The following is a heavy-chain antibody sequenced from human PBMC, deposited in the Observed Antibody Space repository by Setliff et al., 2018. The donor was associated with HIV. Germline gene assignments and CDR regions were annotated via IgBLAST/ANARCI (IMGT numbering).Heavy chain of an antibody. CDR2: INHSGST. Sequence: KTSETLSLTCAVYGGSFSGYSWTWIRQTPAGGLEWIGEINHSGSTNYNPSLKSRVTISVDTSTRQFSLKLRSVTAADTAIYYCVRGPQLTTTPCFYYYYMDVWGEGTTVTVSS. J-gene: IGHJ6*03. CDR3: VRGPQLTTTPCFYYYYMDV. V-gene: IGHV4-34*01. CDR1: GGSFSGYS. D-gene: IGHD1-1*01.